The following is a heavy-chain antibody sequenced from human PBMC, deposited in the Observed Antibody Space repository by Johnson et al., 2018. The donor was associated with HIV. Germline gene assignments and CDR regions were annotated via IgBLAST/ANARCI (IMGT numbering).Heavy chain of an antibody. D-gene: IGHD2-2*01. V-gene: IGHV3-23*04. Sequence: VQLVESGGGVVQPGRSPRLACAASGFTFSSYPMHWVRQAPGKGLQWVSSISGSGGSTYYADSVKGRFTISRDNSKNTLYLQVNSLRAEDTAVYYCARVAPAHDAFDIWGQGTMVTVSS. CDR3: ARVAPAHDAFDI. J-gene: IGHJ3*02. CDR2: ISGSGGST. CDR1: GFTFSSYP.